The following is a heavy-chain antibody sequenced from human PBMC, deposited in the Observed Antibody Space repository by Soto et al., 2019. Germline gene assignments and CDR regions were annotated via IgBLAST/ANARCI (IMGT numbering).Heavy chain of an antibody. CDR3: AKAPQQLENNYYYYMDV. Sequence: GGSLRLSCAASGFTFSSYAMSWVRQAPGKGLEWVSAISGSGGSTYYADSVKGRFTISRDNSKNTLYLQMNSLRAEDTAVYYCAKAPQQLENNYYYYMDVWGKGTTVTVSS. V-gene: IGHV3-23*01. CDR2: ISGSGGST. D-gene: IGHD6-13*01. J-gene: IGHJ6*03. CDR1: GFTFSSYA.